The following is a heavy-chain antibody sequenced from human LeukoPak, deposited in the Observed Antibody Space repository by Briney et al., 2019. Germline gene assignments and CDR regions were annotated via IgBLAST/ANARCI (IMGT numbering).Heavy chain of an antibody. V-gene: IGHV3-23*01. CDR1: GFTFSSYA. CDR2: ISGSGGST. Sequence: GGSLRLSCAASGFTFSSYAVSWVRQAPGKGLEWVSAISGSGGSTYYADSVKGRFTISRDNSKNTLSLQINSLRAEDTAVYYCAKDGRGVDYFDYWGQGTLVTVSS. CDR3: AKDGRGVDYFDY. D-gene: IGHD2-8*01. J-gene: IGHJ4*02.